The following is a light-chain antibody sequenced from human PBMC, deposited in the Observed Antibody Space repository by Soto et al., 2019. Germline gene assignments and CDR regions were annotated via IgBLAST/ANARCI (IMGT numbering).Light chain of an antibody. CDR3: CSYAGSNTYV. J-gene: IGLJ1*01. Sequence: QSVLTQPPSASGSPGQSVTIPCTGTSSDVSTYKYVSWYQQRPGKAPKLMIYEDTKRPSGIPDRFSGSKSGNTASLTVSGLQAEDEADYFCCSYAGSNTYVFGTGTKVTLL. V-gene: IGLV2-8*01. CDR1: SSDVSTYKY. CDR2: EDT.